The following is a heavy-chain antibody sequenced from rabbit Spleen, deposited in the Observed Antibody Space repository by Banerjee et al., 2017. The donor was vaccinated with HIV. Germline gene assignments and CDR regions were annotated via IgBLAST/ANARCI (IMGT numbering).Heavy chain of an antibody. D-gene: IGHD8-1*01. CDR1: GFTLSSYY. J-gene: IGHJ4*01. CDR3: ARHGAGNSYFL. CDR2: IDPVFGIT. V-gene: IGHV1S7*01. Sequence: QLKESGGGLVQPGGSLKLSCKASGFTLSSYYMNWVRQAPGKGLEWIGYIDPVFGITYYANWVNGRFSISRENAQNTVFLQMTSLTAADTATYFCARHGAGNSYFLWGPGTLVTVS.